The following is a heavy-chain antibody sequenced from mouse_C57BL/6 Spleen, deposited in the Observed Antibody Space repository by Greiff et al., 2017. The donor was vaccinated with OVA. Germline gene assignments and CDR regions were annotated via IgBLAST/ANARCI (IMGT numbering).Heavy chain of an antibody. CDR2: IYPGSGST. CDR1: GYTFTSYW. CDR3: ARRLYYFDY. V-gene: IGHV1-55*01. J-gene: IGHJ2*01. Sequence: QVHVKQPGAELVKPGASVKMSCKASGYTFTSYWITWVKQRPGQGLEWIGDIYPGSGSTNYNEKFKSKATLTVDTSSSTAYMQLSSLTSEDSAVYYCARRLYYFDYWGQGTTLTVSS.